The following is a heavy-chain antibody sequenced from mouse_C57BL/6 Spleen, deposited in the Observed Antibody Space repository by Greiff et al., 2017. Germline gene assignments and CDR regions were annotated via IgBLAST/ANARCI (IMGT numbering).Heavy chain of an antibody. CDR3: ARSYYSNDDY. V-gene: IGHV1-26*01. D-gene: IGHD2-5*01. Sequence: VQLKQSGPELVKPGASVKISCKASGYTFTDYYMNWVKQSHGKSLEWIGDINPNNGGTSYNQKFKGKATLTVDKSSSTAYMELRSLTSEDSAVYYCARSYYSNDDYWGQGTTLTVSS. J-gene: IGHJ2*01. CDR1: GYTFTDYY. CDR2: INPNNGGT.